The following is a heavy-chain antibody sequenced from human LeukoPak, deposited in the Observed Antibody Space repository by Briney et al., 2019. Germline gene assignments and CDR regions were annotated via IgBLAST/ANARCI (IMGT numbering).Heavy chain of an antibody. D-gene: IGHD3-16*01. V-gene: IGHV4-4*07. CDR1: GGSISSYY. CDR2: IYTSGST. J-gene: IGHJ4*02. Sequence: SETLSLTCTVSGGSISSYYWSWILQPAGKGLEWIGRIYTSGSTNYNPSLKSRVTMSVDTSKNQFSLKLSSVTAADTAVYYCARDCYARGSYHIYYFDYWGQGTLVTVSS. CDR3: ARDCYARGSYHIYYFDY.